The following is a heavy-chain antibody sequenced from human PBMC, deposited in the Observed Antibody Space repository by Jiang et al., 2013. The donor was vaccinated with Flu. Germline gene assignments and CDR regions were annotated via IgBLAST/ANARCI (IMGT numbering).Heavy chain of an antibody. CDR1: GFTFTNHA. D-gene: IGHD5-18*01. J-gene: IGHJ5*01. V-gene: IGHV3-33*01. CDR2: IWYDGSKK. Sequence: VQLVESGGGVVQPGGSLRLSCATSGFTFTNHAIHWVRQAPGKGLDWVALIWYDGSKKSYADSVEGRFTISSDISKGTVYLQMNSLEVGDTAMYYCARDPNTAMLIDSWGQGTLVTVSS. CDR3: ARDPNTAMLIDS.